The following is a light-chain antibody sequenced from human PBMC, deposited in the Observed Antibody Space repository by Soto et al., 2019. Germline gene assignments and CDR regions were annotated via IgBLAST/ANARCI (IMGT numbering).Light chain of an antibody. Sequence: QPVTRADPPGRPFIITSTGTSSDVGSNNRVSWYQQPPGTAPKLMIYEVSNRPSGVPDRFSGSKSGNTAPLPISGLRAEDEADYYCNSYPCSTPPCGFGTGTKVTVL. J-gene: IGLJ1*01. CDR2: EVS. V-gene: IGLV2-18*02. CDR1: SSDVGSNNR. CDR3: NSYPCSTPPCG.